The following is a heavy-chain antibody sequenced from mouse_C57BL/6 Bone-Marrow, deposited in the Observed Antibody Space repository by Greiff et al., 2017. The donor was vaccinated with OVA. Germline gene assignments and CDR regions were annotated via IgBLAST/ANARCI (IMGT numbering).Heavy chain of an antibody. CDR2: IDPSDSYT. D-gene: IGHD4-1*01. J-gene: IGHJ2*01. V-gene: IGHV1-59*01. CDR1: GYTFTSYW. CDR3: ARSGTGPFDY. Sequence: QVQLQQPGAELVRPGTSVKLSCKASGYTFTSYWMHWVKQRPGQGLEWIGVIDPSDSYTNYNQKFKGKATLTVDTSSSTAYMQLSSLTSEDSAVYYCARSGTGPFDYWGQGTTLTVSS.